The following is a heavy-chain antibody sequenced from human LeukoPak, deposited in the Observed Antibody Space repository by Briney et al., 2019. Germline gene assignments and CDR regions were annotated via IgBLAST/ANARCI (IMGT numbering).Heavy chain of an antibody. CDR1: GFTFDDYA. CDR2: IYSGGST. J-gene: IGHJ4*02. D-gene: IGHD6-13*01. Sequence: PGGSLRLSCAASGFTFDDYAMHWVRQAPGKGLEWVSVIYSGGSTYYADSVKGRFTISRDNSKNTLYLQMNSLRTEDTAVYYCGAAAEDWGQGTLVTVSS. CDR3: GAAAED. V-gene: IGHV3-NL1*01.